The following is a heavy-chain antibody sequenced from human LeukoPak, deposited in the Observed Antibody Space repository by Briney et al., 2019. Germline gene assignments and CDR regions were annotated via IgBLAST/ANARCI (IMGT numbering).Heavy chain of an antibody. D-gene: IGHD6-13*01. CDR3: ARGLSSSSWYYY. CDR2: INPNSGGT. Sequence: ASVKVSCKASGYTFTGYYMHWVRQAPGQGLEWMGWINPNSGGTNYAQKFQGRVTMTRDTFISTAYMELSRLRSDDTAVYYCARGLSSSSWYYYWGQGTLVTVSS. CDR1: GYTFTGYY. J-gene: IGHJ4*02. V-gene: IGHV1-2*02.